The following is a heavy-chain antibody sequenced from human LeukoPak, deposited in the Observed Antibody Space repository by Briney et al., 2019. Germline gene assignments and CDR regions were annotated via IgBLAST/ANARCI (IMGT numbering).Heavy chain of an antibody. V-gene: IGHV1-2*02. J-gene: IGHJ3*02. CDR1: GYTFTGYY. D-gene: IGHD4-17*01. CDR2: INPNSGGT. CDR3: ARPRDYGDYDAFDI. Sequence: GASVKVSCKASGYTFTGYYMHWVRQAPGQGLEWMGWINPNSGGTNNAQKFQGRVTMTSDTSISTAYMELSRLRFDDTAVYYCARPRDYGDYDAFDIWGQGTMVTVSS.